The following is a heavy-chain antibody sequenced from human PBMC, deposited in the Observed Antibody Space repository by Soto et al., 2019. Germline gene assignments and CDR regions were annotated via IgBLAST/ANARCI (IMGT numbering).Heavy chain of an antibody. CDR2: INAGNGNT. J-gene: IGHJ3*02. CDR1: GYTFTSYA. Sequence: ASVKVSCKASGYTFTSYAMNWVRQAPGQRLEWMGWINAGNGNTKYSQKFQGRVTITRDTSASTAYMELSSLRSEDTAVYYCARGDYYDSSGPFSDAFDIWGRGTMVTVSS. CDR3: ARGDYYDSSGPFSDAFDI. D-gene: IGHD3-22*01. V-gene: IGHV1-3*01.